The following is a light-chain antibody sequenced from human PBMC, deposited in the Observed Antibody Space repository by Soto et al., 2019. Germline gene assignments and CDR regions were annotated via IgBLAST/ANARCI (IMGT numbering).Light chain of an antibody. CDR3: QQRSNWLT. V-gene: IGKV3-11*01. Sequence: EIVLTQSPATLSLSPGERATLSCRASQSVTRFLAWYQQKPGQAPRLLIYDTSNRATGIPARFSGSGSGTAFTLTISSLEPEDFAVYYCQQRSNWLTFGGGTKVDIK. CDR1: QSVTRF. CDR2: DTS. J-gene: IGKJ4*01.